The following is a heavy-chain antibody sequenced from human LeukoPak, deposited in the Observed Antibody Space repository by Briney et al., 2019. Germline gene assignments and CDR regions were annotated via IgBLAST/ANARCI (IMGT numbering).Heavy chain of an antibody. J-gene: IGHJ4*02. CDR1: GFTFSSYT. CDR2: ISSSRSYI. CDR3: ARDHCSSTSCFPSGNNYFDS. Sequence: PGGSLRLSCAASGFTFSSYTMNWVRQAPGKGLEWVSSISSSRSYIYNADSVKGRFTISRDNAKNSLYLQMNSLRAEDTAVYYCARDHCSSTSCFPSGNNYFDSWGQGTPVTVSS. V-gene: IGHV3-21*01. D-gene: IGHD2-2*01.